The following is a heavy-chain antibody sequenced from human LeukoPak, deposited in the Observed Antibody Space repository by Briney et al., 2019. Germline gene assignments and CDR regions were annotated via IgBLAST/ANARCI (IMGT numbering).Heavy chain of an antibody. V-gene: IGHV3-23*01. J-gene: IGHJ4*02. CDR1: GFTLSNYG. CDR3: VRRVSETYIQPFDS. CDR2: IKGGDT. D-gene: IGHD2-2*01. Sequence: PGGSLRLSCAASGFTLSNYGMVWVRQAPGKGLQWVSSIKGGDTAYADSVRGRFTISRDISKNTVYLQMNSLRAEDTAVYYCVRRVSETYIQPFDSWGQGTLVTVSS.